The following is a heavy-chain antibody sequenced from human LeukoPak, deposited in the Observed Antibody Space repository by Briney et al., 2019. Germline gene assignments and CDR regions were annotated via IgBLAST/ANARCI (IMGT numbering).Heavy chain of an antibody. CDR1: GYTFTSYA. J-gene: IGHJ4*02. CDR2: INTNTGNP. D-gene: IGHD6-13*01. V-gene: IGHV7-4-1*02. CDR3: ARDGPWAAAGTGGFDY. Sequence: ASVKVSCKASGYTFTSYAMNWVRQAPGQGLEWMGWINTNTGNPTYAQGFTGRFVFSLDTSISTAYLQISSLKAEDTAVYYCARDGPWAAAGTGGFDYWGQGTLVTVSS.